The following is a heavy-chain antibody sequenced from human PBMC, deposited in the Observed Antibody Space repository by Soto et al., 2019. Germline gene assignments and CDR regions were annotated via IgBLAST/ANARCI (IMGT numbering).Heavy chain of an antibody. J-gene: IGHJ4*02. CDR1: GYIFTNYA. Sequence: QVQLVQSGAEVKTPGASVKLSCKASGYIFTNYAIHWVRQAPGQRLEWMGWINAGTGNTRYSQKFQGRITISTDASANTAYIDLNSLRSEDTAVYYCARDRTTSSTRQFDYWGQGSLVTVSS. CDR3: ARDRTTSSTRQFDY. V-gene: IGHV1-3*01. D-gene: IGHD4-17*01. CDR2: INAGTGNT.